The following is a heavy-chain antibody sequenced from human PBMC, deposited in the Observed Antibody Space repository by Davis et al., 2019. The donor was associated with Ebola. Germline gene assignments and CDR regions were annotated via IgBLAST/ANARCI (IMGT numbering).Heavy chain of an antibody. CDR2: ISAYNGNT. V-gene: IGHV1-18*01. Sequence: AASVKVSCKASGYTFTSYGISWVRQAPGQGLEWMGWISAYNGNTNYAQKLQGRVTMTTDTSASTAYMELSSLRSEDTAVYYCARGSYGDLSYYFDYWGQGTLVTVSS. CDR1: GYTFTSYG. J-gene: IGHJ4*02. CDR3: ARGSYGDLSYYFDY. D-gene: IGHD4-17*01.